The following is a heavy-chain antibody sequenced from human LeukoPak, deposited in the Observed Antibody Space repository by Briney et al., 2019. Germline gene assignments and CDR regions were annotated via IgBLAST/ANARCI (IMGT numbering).Heavy chain of an antibody. D-gene: IGHD2-2*01. CDR2: IYPGDSDT. CDR1: GYSFTSYW. Sequence: GESLKISCKGSGYSFTSYWIGWVRQMPGKGLEWMGIIYPGDSDTRYSPSFQGQVTISADKSISTAYLQWSSLKASDTAIYYCARAAVIYCSSSSCQDAFDIWGQGTMVTVSS. CDR3: ARAAVIYCSSSSCQDAFDI. V-gene: IGHV5-51*01. J-gene: IGHJ3*02.